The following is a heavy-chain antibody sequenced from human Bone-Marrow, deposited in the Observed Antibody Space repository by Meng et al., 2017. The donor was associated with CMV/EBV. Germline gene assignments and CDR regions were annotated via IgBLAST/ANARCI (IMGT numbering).Heavy chain of an antibody. V-gene: IGHV1-18*01. CDR1: YNFTSYG. Sequence: YNFTSYGISWVRQAPGQGLEWMGWISAYNGNTNYAQKLQGRVTMTTDTSTSTAYIELRSLRSDDTAVYYCARELDYDFWSGTRLDYWGQGTLVTVSS. CDR2: ISAYNGNT. J-gene: IGHJ4*02. CDR3: ARELDYDFWSGTRLDY. D-gene: IGHD3-3*01.